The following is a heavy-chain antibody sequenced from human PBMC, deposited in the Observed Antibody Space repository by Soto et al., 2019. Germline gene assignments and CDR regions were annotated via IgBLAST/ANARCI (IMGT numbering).Heavy chain of an antibody. CDR2: VYNSGST. CDR1: GGSISSNY. D-gene: IGHD6-13*01. CDR3: ARYRREAVAGYTLDN. J-gene: IGHJ4*02. Sequence: SETVSLTCTVSGGSISSNYWTWIRQPPGKGLEWIGYVYNSGSTNYNPSLKSRVTISEDTSKSQFSLKVNSMTAADTAVYYCARYRREAVAGYTLDNWGQGILVTVSS. V-gene: IGHV4-59*01.